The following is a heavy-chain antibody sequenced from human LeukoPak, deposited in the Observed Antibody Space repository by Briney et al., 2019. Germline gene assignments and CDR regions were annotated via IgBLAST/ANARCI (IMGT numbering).Heavy chain of an antibody. CDR1: GYTFTSYY. V-gene: IGHV1-46*01. CDR2: INPSGGST. CDR3: ASPTISAGVSSDYYYYGMDV. D-gene: IGHD1-14*01. J-gene: IGHJ6*02. Sequence: GASVKVSCKASGYTFTSYYMHWVRQAPGQGLEWMGIINPSGGSTSYAQKFQGRVTMTRDTSTSTVYMELSSLRSEDTAVYYCASPTISAGVSSDYYYYGMDVWGQGTTVTVSS.